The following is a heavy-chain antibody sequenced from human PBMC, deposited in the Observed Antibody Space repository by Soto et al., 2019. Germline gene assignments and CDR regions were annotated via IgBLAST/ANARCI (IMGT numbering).Heavy chain of an antibody. D-gene: IGHD6-6*01. CDR3: VRDADRSDSWWLDL. CDR1: GFSFSDHY. V-gene: IGHV3-11*06. CDR2: ISVSSDYI. J-gene: IGHJ5*02. Sequence: GGSLRLSCVASGFSFSDHYMIWIRQAPGKGLEWVAYISVSSDYINYADSVKGRFTMSRDNGKNSVYLHMNSLRAEDTAVYFCVRDADRSDSWWLDLWGQGTQVTVSS.